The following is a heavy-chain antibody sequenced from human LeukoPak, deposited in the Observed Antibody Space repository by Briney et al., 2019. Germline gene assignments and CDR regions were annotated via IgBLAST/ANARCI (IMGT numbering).Heavy chain of an antibody. Sequence: GGSLRLSCAASGFTFSSYWMHWVRQAPGKGLVWVSRINSDGSSTSYAGSVKGRFTISRDNAKNTLYLQMNSLRAEDTAVYYCARVGSSGWFRGAFDIWGQGTMVTVSS. J-gene: IGHJ3*02. CDR3: ARVGSSGWFRGAFDI. CDR1: GFTFSSYW. CDR2: INSDGSST. V-gene: IGHV3-74*01. D-gene: IGHD6-19*01.